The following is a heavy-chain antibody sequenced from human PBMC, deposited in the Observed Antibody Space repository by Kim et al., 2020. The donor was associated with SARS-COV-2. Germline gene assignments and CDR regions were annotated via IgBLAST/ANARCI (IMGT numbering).Heavy chain of an antibody. CDR3: GRGGLTGAMDV. CDR2: INRDSTVI. J-gene: IGHJ6*02. CDR1: GFRFSDYY. V-gene: IGHV3-74*01. D-gene: IGHD7-27*01. Sequence: GGSLRLSCAVSGFRFSDYYMHWARQDPGKGLVWVSHINRDSTVIDYADSVKGRFTISRDNAKNTLYLQMTSLRAEDTALYYCGRGGLTGAMDVWGQGTTVTVS.